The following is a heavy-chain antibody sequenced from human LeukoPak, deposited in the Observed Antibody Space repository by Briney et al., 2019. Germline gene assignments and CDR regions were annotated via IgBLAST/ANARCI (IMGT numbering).Heavy chain of an antibody. V-gene: IGHV3-23*01. CDR1: GFTFSTYG. D-gene: IGHD5-18*01. CDR2: ISGSGGST. Sequence: GSLRLSYAASGFTFSTYGMSWVRQAPGKGLEWVSAISGSGGSTYYADSVKGRFTISRDNSKNTLYLQMNSLRAEDTAVYYCAAVDVDTAFPWGQGTLVTVSS. CDR3: AAVDVDTAFP. J-gene: IGHJ5*02.